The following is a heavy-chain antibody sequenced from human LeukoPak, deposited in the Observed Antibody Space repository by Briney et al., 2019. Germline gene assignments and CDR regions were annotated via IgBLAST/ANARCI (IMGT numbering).Heavy chain of an antibody. Sequence: PGGSLRLSCAASGFTFSSYGMHWVRQAPGKGLEWVAVIWYDGSNKYYADSVKGRFTISRDNFKNTLYLQMNSLRAEDTAVYYCARDRGIYGMDVWGQGTTVTVSS. D-gene: IGHD1-1*01. CDR1: GFTFSSYG. CDR2: IWYDGSNK. V-gene: IGHV3-33*01. J-gene: IGHJ6*02. CDR3: ARDRGIYGMDV.